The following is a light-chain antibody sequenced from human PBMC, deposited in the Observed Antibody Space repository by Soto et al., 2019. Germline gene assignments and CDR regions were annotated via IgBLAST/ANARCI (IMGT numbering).Light chain of an antibody. CDR2: YDS. CDR1: NIGDKR. CDR3: QVWDIMTDNYV. V-gene: IGLV3-21*04. Sequence: SYELTQPPSVSVAPEKTATITCGGTNIGDKRVHWYRQKPGQAPVLLISYDSDRPSGIPERFSGSNSGNTATLTISRVEAGDEADYYCQVWDIMTDNYVLGGGTKLTVL. J-gene: IGLJ1*01.